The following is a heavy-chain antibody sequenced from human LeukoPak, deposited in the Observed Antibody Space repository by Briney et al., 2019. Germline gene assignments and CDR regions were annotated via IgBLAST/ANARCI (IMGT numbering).Heavy chain of an antibody. V-gene: IGHV3-21*01. D-gene: IGHD6-19*01. J-gene: IGHJ3*02. CDR2: ISSSSSYI. CDR3: ARDGSIAVAGTPDDAFDI. Sequence: GGSLRLSCAASGFTFGSYSMNWVRQAPGKGLEWVSSISSSSSYIYYADSVKGRFTISRDNAKNSLYLQMNSLRAEDTAVYYCARDGSIAVAGTPDDAFDIWGQGTMVTVSS. CDR1: GFTFGSYS.